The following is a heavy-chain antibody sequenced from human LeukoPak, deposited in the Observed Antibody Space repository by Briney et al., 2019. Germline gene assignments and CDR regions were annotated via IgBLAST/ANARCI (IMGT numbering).Heavy chain of an antibody. CDR2: ISGSGGST. CDR1: GFTFSSYA. J-gene: IGHJ4*02. V-gene: IGHV3-23*01. D-gene: IGHD6-19*01. CDR3: AKRRSRAVAEEYFDY. Sequence: HAGGSLRLSCAASGFTFSSYAMSWVRQAPGKGLEWVSGISGSGGSTYYADSVKGRFTISSDNSKSTLYVQMNSLRAEDTAVYYCAKRRSRAVAEEYFDYWGQGTLVTVSS.